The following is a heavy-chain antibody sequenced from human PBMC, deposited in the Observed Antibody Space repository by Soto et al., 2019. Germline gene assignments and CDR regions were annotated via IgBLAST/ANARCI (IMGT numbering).Heavy chain of an antibody. CDR2: IIPIFDTT. Sequence: VELVQSGSEVKKPGSSVKVSCKTSGGPFTSFDVNWVRQAPGQGLEWMGDIIPIFDTTNYAQKFQGGVTITADMATTTAYMELGSLRSDDTAVYFCAVGLSGSYYQNGMDVWGLGTTVIVS. V-gene: IGHV1-69*06. CDR1: GGPFTSFD. CDR3: AVGLSGSYYQNGMDV. D-gene: IGHD1-26*01. J-gene: IGHJ6*02.